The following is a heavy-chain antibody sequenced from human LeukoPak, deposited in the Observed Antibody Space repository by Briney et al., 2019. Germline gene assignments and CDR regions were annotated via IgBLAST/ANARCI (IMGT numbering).Heavy chain of an antibody. CDR2: ISGSGGRT. D-gene: IGHD5-18*01. V-gene: IGHV3-23*01. J-gene: IGHJ6*02. CDR1: GFTFSSYA. Sequence: GGSLRLSCAASGFTFSSYAMTWVRQAPGKGLEWVSDISGSGGRTYYADSVKGRFTISRDNSKNTLYLQMHSLRAEDTAVYYCAEDLVDTGGYGMDVWGQGTTVTVSS. CDR3: AEDLVDTGGYGMDV.